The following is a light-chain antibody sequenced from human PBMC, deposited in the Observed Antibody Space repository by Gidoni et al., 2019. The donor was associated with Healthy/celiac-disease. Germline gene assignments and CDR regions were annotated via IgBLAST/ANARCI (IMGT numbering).Light chain of an antibody. V-gene: IGKV3-11*01. J-gene: IGKJ3*01. Sequence: EIVLTQSPATLSLSPGESATLSCRASQSVSSYLAWYQQQPGQAPRLLIYDASNRATGIPARFSGSGSGTDFTLTISSLEPEDFAVYYCQQRSNWPPFTFGPGTKVDIK. CDR1: QSVSSY. CDR3: QQRSNWPPFT. CDR2: DAS.